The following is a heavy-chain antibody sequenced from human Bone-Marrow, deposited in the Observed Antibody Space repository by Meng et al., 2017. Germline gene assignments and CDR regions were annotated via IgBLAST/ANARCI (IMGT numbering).Heavy chain of an antibody. CDR2: IIPIFGTA. J-gene: IGHJ1*01. V-gene: IGHV1-69*06. CDR1: GGTFSSYA. CDR3: ARDLSYDSSGYYYEYFQH. Sequence: SVKVSCKASGGTFSSYAISWVRQAPGQGLEWMGGIIPIFGTANYAQKFQGRVTITADKSTGTAYMELSSLRSEDTAVYYCARDLSYDSSGYYYEYFQHWGQGTLVTVSS. D-gene: IGHD3-22*01.